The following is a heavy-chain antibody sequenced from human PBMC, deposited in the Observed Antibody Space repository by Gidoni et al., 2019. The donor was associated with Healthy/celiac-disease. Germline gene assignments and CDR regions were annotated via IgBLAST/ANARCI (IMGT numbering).Heavy chain of an antibody. CDR1: GFTFSSYA. Sequence: SGFTFSSYAMHWVRQAPGKGLEWVAVISYDGSNKYYADSVKGRFTISRDNSKNTLYLQMNSLRAEDTAVYYCARDKPSIAVAGKGTDYYYYYGMDVWGQGTTVTVSS. CDR2: ISYDGSNK. D-gene: IGHD6-19*01. V-gene: IGHV3-30-3*01. J-gene: IGHJ6*02. CDR3: ARDKPSIAVAGKGTDYYYYYGMDV.